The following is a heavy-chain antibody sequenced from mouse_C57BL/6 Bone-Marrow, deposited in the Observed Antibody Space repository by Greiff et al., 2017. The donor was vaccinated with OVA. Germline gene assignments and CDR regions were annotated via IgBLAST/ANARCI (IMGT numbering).Heavy chain of an antibody. CDR1: GYTFTDHI. D-gene: IGHD2-3*01. V-gene: IGHV1-11*01. CDR2: LYPVSGEP. Sequence: QVQLQQSGAELASPGASVTLSCKASGYTFTDHIMNWVKKRPGQGLEWIGRLYPVSGEPNYNQKFMGKATFAVDRSSSTVYMVLNSLTSEGPAVYYGGRRRWLLRVDDWGQGTTLTVSS. CDR3: GRRRWLLRVDD. J-gene: IGHJ2*01.